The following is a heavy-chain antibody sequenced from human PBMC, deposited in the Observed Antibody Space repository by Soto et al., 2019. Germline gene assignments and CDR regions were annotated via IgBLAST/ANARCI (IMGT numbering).Heavy chain of an antibody. V-gene: IGHV3-30*18. CDR1: GFTFSSYG. J-gene: IGHJ3*02. Sequence: GGSLRLSCAASGFTFSSYGMHWVRQAPGKGLEWVAVISYDGSNKYYADSVKGRFTTSRDNSKNTLYLQMNSLRAEDTAVYYCAKGDVLLWFGEFKSDAFDIWGQGTMVTVSS. CDR3: AKGDVLLWFGEFKSDAFDI. D-gene: IGHD3-10*01. CDR2: ISYDGSNK.